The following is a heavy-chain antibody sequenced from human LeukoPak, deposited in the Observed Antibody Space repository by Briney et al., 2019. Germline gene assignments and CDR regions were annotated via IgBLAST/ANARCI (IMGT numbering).Heavy chain of an antibody. Sequence: SVKVSCKASGGTFSSYAISWVRQAPGQGLEWMGGIIPIFGTANYAQKFQGRVTITTDESTSTAYMELSSLRSEDTAVYYCARHNGVAATPKDYYYYMDVWGKGTTVTVSS. CDR3: ARHNGVAATPKDYYYYMDV. J-gene: IGHJ6*03. D-gene: IGHD2-15*01. V-gene: IGHV1-69*05. CDR1: GGTFSSYA. CDR2: IIPIFGTA.